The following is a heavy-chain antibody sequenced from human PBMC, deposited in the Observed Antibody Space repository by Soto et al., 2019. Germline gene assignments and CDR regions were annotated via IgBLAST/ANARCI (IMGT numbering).Heavy chain of an antibody. V-gene: IGHV4-39*01. D-gene: IGHD3-10*01. Sequence: SETLSLTCTVSVGSISSSFYYWGWIRQPPGKGLEWIGSIYYSGSTYYNPSLKSRVTISVDTSKNQFSLKLSSVTAADTAVFYCARKTFGFSNWFDPWGQGTLVTVSS. CDR3: ARKTFGFSNWFDP. CDR2: IYYSGST. CDR1: VGSISSSFYY. J-gene: IGHJ5*02.